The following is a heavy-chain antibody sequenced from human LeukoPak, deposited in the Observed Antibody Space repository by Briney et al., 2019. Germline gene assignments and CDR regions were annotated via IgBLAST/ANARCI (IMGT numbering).Heavy chain of an antibody. J-gene: IGHJ1*01. CDR1: GVTLSPYR. V-gene: IGHV3-7*01. Sequence: GGSLRLSCAASGVTLSPYRMAWVRQAPGKGLEWVAAINQDGSGEYYMESVKGRFSVSRDNAGNSAYLQLDSLRGEDSAVYYCVSGYTSGYWGQGTQVTVSS. CDR2: INQDGSGE. CDR3: VSGYTSGY. D-gene: IGHD6-19*01.